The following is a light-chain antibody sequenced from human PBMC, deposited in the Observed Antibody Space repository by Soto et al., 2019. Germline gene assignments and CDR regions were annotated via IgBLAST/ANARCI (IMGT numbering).Light chain of an antibody. J-gene: IGKJ2*01. CDR1: QSISSY. CDR3: QQTYSIPVT. Sequence: DIPMTQSPSSLSASVGDRVTITCRASQSISSYLNWYQQKPGKAPKLLIYAGSSLQSGVPSRFSGRGSGADFTLTISSLQPEDVATYYCQQTYSIPVTFGQGTKLEIK. V-gene: IGKV1-39*01. CDR2: AGS.